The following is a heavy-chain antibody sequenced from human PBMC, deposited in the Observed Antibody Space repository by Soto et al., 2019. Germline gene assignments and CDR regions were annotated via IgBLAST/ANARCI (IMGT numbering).Heavy chain of an antibody. V-gene: IGHV4-61*01. CDR2: IYSSGST. CDR3: ARDIRGYSRAFDY. D-gene: IGHD5-18*01. J-gene: IGHJ4*02. Sequence: SETLSLTCTVSGDSVSSDNYYWTWIRQPPGKGLEWIGYIYSSGSTNYNPSLKSRVTISLDTSSNQFSLKLTSATAADTAVYYCARDIRGYSRAFDYWGQGTLVTVSS. CDR1: GDSVSSDNYY.